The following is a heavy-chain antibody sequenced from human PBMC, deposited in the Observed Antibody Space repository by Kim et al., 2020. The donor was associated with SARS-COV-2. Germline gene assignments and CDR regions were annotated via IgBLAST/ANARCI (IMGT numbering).Heavy chain of an antibody. V-gene: IGHV3-43*02. CDR1: GFTFDDYA. CDR3: AKDIGLLWFGELLLSPYYYGMGV. Sequence: GGSLRLSCAASGFTFDDYAMHWVRQAPGKGLEWVSLISGDGGSTYYADSVKGRFTISRDNSKNSLYLQMNSLRTEDTDLYYCAKDIGLLWFGELLLSPYYYGMGVWGQGTTVTVSS. J-gene: IGHJ6*02. D-gene: IGHD3-10*01. CDR2: ISGDGGST.